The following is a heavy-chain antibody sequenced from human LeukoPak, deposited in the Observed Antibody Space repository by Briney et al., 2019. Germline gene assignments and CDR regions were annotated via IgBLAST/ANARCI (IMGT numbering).Heavy chain of an antibody. D-gene: IGHD3-22*01. CDR3: ASPSYYYDSSGYPRDY. Sequence: PSEKLSLTCAVYGGSFSGYYWSSIRQPPGKGLEWIGEINHSGSTNYNPSLKSRVTISVDTSKNQFSLKLSSVTAADTAVYYCASPSYYYDSSGYPRDYWGQGTLVTVSS. CDR2: INHSGST. V-gene: IGHV4-34*01. J-gene: IGHJ4*02. CDR1: GGSFSGYY.